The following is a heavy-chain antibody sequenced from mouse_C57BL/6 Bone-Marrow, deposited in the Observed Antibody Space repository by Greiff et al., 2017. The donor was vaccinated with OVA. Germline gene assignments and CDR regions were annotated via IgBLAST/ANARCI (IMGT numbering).Heavy chain of an antibody. D-gene: IGHD2-12*01. CDR1: EYEFPSHA. Sequence: EVKVVESGGGLVQPGESLKLSCESNEYEFPSHAMSWVRKTPEKRLELVAAINSDGGSTYYPDTMERRFIISRDNTKKTLYLQMSSLRSEDTALYYCARPPAYYTGYYAMDYWGQGTSVTVSS. CDR3: ARPPAYYTGYYAMDY. CDR2: INSDGGST. J-gene: IGHJ4*01. V-gene: IGHV5-2*01.